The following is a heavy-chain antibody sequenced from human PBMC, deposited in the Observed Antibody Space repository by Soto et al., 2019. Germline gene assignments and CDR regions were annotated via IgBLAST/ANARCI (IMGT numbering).Heavy chain of an antibody. D-gene: IGHD2-15*01. V-gene: IGHV3-23*01. CDR2: INPSSGTT. Sequence: EVQLLESGGGLVQPGGSLRLACAASGFSFSNYEMTWARQAPGKGLEWVAFINPSSGTTHYADSVKGRFTISRDNSKDTLYLQLSSLRVEDTAVYYGVKGGWLDVWGQGTTVTVSS. CDR1: GFSFSNYE. CDR3: VKGGWLDV. J-gene: IGHJ6*02.